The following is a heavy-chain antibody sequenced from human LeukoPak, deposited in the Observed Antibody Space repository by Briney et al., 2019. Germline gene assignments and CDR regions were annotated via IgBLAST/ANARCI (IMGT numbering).Heavy chain of an antibody. V-gene: IGHV4-39*01. CDR2: IYYSGST. D-gene: IGHD1-7*01. CDR1: GGSISSSSYY. CDR3: ARSDNWNYSFWFDP. J-gene: IGHJ5*02. Sequence: KPSENLSLNCTVSGGSISSSSYYWGRIPQPPGKGLEWVGSIYYSGSTYYNPSLKSRVTISVDTSKNQFSLKLSSVTAADTAVYYCARSDNWNYSFWFDPWGQGTLVTVSS.